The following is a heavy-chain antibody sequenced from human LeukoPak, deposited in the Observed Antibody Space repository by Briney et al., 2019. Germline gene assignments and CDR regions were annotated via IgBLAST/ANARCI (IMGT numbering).Heavy chain of an antibody. D-gene: IGHD3-3*01. Sequence: GSLRLSCAASGFTFSSYEMNWVRQPPGKGLEWIGEINHSGSTNYNPSLKGRVTISVDTSKNQFSLRLFSVTAADTAVYYCARAGRFPRLGMDVWGQGTTVTVSS. CDR2: INHSGST. J-gene: IGHJ6*02. CDR1: GFTFSSYE. V-gene: IGHV4-34*01. CDR3: ARAGRFPRLGMDV.